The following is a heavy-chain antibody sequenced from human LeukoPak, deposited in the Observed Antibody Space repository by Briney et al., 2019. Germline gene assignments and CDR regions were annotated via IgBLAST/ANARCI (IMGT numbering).Heavy chain of an antibody. J-gene: IGHJ4*02. Sequence: GRSLRLSCAASGFTFSSYGMHWVRQAPGKGLEWVAVIWYDGSNKYYADSVKGRFTISRDNSKTTLYLQMNSLRAEDTAVYYCAKDEQGSGVYWGQGTPVTVSS. D-gene: IGHD1/OR15-1a*01. CDR2: IWYDGSNK. CDR1: GFTFSSYG. CDR3: AKDEQGSGVY. V-gene: IGHV3-33*06.